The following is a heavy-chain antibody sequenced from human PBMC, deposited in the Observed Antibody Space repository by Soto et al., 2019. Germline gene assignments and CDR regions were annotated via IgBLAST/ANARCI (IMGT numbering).Heavy chain of an antibody. CDR2: ISYNGIDK. J-gene: IGHJ4*02. Sequence: QMPLVESGGGVVQPGMSLRLSRAVSGVTFTNHGIHWVRQAPGRGLEWVADISYNGIDKWYGDSVKGRVFISRDNFGDTAYLQLNGLRPEDTAVYYCASGQGQNGHDTRFEYLGQGTLVTVSS. V-gene: IGHV3-30*03. CDR1: GVTFTNHG. D-gene: IGHD5-12*01. CDR3: ASGQGQNGHDTRFEY.